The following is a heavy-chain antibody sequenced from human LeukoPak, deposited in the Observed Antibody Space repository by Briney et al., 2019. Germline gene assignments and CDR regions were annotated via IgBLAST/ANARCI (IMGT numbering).Heavy chain of an antibody. D-gene: IGHD3-22*01. CDR2: IYYSGST. J-gene: IGHJ3*02. V-gene: IGHV4-59*01. CDR3: ARSHYDSGSLDAFDI. CDR1: GGSISSYY. Sequence: SETLSFTCTVSGGSISSYYWSWIRQPPGKGLEWIGYIYYSGSTNYNPSLKSRVTISVDTSKNQFSLKLSSVTAADTAVYYCARSHYDSGSLDAFDIWGQGTMVTVSS.